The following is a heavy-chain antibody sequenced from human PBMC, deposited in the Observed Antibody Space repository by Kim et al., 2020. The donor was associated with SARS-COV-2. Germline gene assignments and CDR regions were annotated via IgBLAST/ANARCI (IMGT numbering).Heavy chain of an antibody. CDR3: AKDLVSSSFRAFHI. J-gene: IGHJ3*02. D-gene: IGHD6-6*01. CDR1: GFTFGDFA. Sequence: GGSLRLSCAASGFTFGDFAMHWVRQVPGKGLEWVSGISWNSGVIGYADSVKGRFTISRHNAENSLYLQMNSLRAEDTAFYYCAKDLVSSSFRAFHICGQGTIVTVSS. CDR2: ISWNSGVI. V-gene: IGHV3-9*01.